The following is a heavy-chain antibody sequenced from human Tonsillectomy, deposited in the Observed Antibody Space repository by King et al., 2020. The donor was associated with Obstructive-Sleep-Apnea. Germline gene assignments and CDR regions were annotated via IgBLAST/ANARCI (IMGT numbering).Heavy chain of an antibody. CDR2: IGTAGDT. J-gene: IGHJ6*02. Sequence: VQLVESGGGLVQPGGSLRLSCAASGFIFSSYDMHWVRQATGKGLEWVSAIGTAGDTYYPGSVKGRFTISRENAKNSLYLQMNSLRAGDTAVYYCARDVRLRGMGVYYYGMDVWGQGTTVTVSS. CDR1: GFIFSSYD. D-gene: IGHD3-16*01. V-gene: IGHV3-13*01. CDR3: ARDVRLRGMGVYYYGMDV.